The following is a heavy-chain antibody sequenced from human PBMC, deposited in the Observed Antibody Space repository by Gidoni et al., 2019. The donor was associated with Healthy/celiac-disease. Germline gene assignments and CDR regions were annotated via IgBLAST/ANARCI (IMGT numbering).Heavy chain of an antibody. D-gene: IGHD6-19*01. Sequence: QLQLQESGPGLVKPSETLSLTCTVSGGSISSSSYYWGWIRQPPGKGLEWIGSIYYSGSTYYTPSLKSRVTISVATSKNQCSLKLSSGTAADTAVYYCASYSSGRRYFDYWGQGTLVTVSS. CDR3: ASYSSGRRYFDY. CDR1: GGSISSSSYY. J-gene: IGHJ4*02. CDR2: IYYSGST. V-gene: IGHV4-39*01.